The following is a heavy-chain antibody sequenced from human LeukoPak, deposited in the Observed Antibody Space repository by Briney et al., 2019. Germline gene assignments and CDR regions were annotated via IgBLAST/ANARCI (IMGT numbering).Heavy chain of an antibody. CDR2: ISSSSYI. Sequence: GGSLRLSCAASGFTFSSYSMNWVRQVPGKGLEWVSSISSSSYIYYADSVKGRFTISRDNAKNSLYLQMNSLRAEDTAVYYCASPLGSNYAGMDVWGQGTTVTVSS. V-gene: IGHV3-21*01. J-gene: IGHJ6*02. D-gene: IGHD4-11*01. CDR1: GFTFSSYS. CDR3: ASPLGSNYAGMDV.